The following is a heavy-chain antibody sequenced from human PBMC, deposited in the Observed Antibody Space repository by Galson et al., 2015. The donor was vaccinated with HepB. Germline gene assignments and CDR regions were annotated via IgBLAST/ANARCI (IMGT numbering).Heavy chain of an antibody. CDR2: ISYDGSNK. CDR1: GFTFSSYA. Sequence: SLRLSCAASGFTFSSYAMHWVRQAPGKGLEWVAVISYDGSNKYYADSVKGRFTISRDNSKNTLYLQMNSLRAEDTAVYYCARANRAYYYDSSGYYDYWGQGTLVTVSS. J-gene: IGHJ4*02. V-gene: IGHV3-30-3*01. D-gene: IGHD3-22*01. CDR3: ARANRAYYYDSSGYYDY.